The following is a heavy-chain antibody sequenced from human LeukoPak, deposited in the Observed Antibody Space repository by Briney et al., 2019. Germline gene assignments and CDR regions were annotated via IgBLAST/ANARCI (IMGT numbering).Heavy chain of an antibody. D-gene: IGHD2-15*01. J-gene: IGHJ4*02. V-gene: IGHV4-34*01. CDR3: ARGPRYCSGCSCYSRYDY. Sequence: SETLSLTCAVYGGSFSGYYWSWIRQPPGKGLEWIGEINHSGSTNYNPSLKSRVTISVDASKNQFSLKLSSVTAADTAVYYCARGPRYCSGCSCYSRYDYWGQGTLVTVSS. CDR2: INHSGST. CDR1: GGSFSGYY.